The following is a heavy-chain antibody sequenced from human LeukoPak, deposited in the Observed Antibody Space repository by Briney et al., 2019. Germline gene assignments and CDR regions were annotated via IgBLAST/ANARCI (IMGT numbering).Heavy chain of an antibody. D-gene: IGHD6-13*01. CDR2: IWNDESNM. Sequence: GGSLRLSCAASGFTFSSDAMHWVRQAPGKGLEWVAFIWNDESNMYYADSVKGRFTISRDNSKNTLYLQMNSLRAEDTAVYYCAKDSAAGRFPDYWGQGTLVPSPQ. J-gene: IGHJ4*02. CDR3: AKDSAAGRFPDY. V-gene: IGHV3-30*02. CDR1: GFTFSSDA.